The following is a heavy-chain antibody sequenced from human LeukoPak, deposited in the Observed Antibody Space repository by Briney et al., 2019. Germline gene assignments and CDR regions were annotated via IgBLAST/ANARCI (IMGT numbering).Heavy chain of an antibody. J-gene: IGHJ4*02. Sequence: SVKVSCKASGGTFSSYAISWVRQAPGQGLEWMGGIIPIFGTANYAQEFQGRVTITADESTSTAYMELSSLRPEDTAVYYCARASVTIFGVVITLDYWGQGTLVTVSS. CDR2: IIPIFGTA. D-gene: IGHD3-3*01. CDR3: ARASVTIFGVVITLDY. CDR1: GGTFSSYA. V-gene: IGHV1-69*13.